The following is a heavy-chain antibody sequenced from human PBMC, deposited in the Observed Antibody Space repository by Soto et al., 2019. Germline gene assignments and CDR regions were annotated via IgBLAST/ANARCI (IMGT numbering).Heavy chain of an antibody. CDR2: ISLYSDGT. V-gene: IGHV1-2*02. CDR3: ARVVPGAEAWFGP. J-gene: IGHJ5*02. CDR1: GYTFTGYY. Sequence: ASVKVSCKASGYTFTGYYMHWVRQAPGQGLEWLGWISLYSDGTNYAQKFQGRVSMTTDTSTTTAYMELRSLRSDDTAVYYCARVVPGAEAWFGPWGQGTLVTVSS. D-gene: IGHD2-2*01.